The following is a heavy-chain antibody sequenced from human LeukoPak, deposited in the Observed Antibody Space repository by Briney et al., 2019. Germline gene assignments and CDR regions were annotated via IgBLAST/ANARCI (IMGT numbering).Heavy chain of an antibody. J-gene: IGHJ4*02. V-gene: IGHV4-59*08. D-gene: IGHD5-18*01. CDR2: IYYSGST. CDR1: GGSISSYY. CDR3: ARRSYGTDYFDY. Sequence: PSETLSLTCTVSGGSISSYYWSWIRQPPGKGLEWIGNIYYSGSTNYNPSLKSRVTISVDTSKNQFSLKLSSVTAADTAVYYCARRSYGTDYFDYWGQGTLVTVSS.